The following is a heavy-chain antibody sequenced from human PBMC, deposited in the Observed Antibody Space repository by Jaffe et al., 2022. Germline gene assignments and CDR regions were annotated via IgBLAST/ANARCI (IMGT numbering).Heavy chain of an antibody. V-gene: IGHV3-30*02. CDR1: GFTFSSYG. Sequence: QVQLVESGGGVVQPGGSLRLSCAASGFTFSSYGMHWVRQAPGKGLEWVAFIRYDGSNKYYADSVKGRFTISRDNSKNTLYLQMNSLRAEDTAVYYCAKDRDSGYDYLCCGSYYFDYWGQGTLVTVSS. CDR2: IRYDGSNK. D-gene: IGHD5-12*01. J-gene: IGHJ4*02. CDR3: AKDRDSGYDYLCCGSYYFDY.